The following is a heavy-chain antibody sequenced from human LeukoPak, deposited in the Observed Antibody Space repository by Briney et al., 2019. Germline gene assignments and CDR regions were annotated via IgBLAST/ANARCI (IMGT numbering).Heavy chain of an antibody. V-gene: IGHV3-15*07. CDR3: TTDAGVGGYDFDY. CDR2: IKSKTDGGTT. D-gene: IGHD5-12*01. CDR1: GFTFSSYS. Sequence: GGSLRLSCAASGFTFSSYSMNWVRQAPGKGLEWVGRIKSKTDGGTTDYAAPVKGRFTISRDDSKNTLYLQMNSLKTEDTAVYYCTTDAGVGGYDFDYWGQGTLVTVSS. J-gene: IGHJ4*02.